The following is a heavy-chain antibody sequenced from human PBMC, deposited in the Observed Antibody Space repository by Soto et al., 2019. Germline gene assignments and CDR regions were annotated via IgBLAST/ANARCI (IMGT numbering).Heavy chain of an antibody. D-gene: IGHD3-10*01. CDR2: IKSKTDGGTT. CDR1: GFTFSNAW. Sequence: GGSLRLSCAASGFTFSNAWMNWVRQAPGKGLEWVGRIKSKTDGGTTDYAAPVKGRFTISRDDSKTTLYLQMNSLKTEDTAVYYCTTDSRRGMVRGVIIGKVYYYGMDVWGQGTTVTVSS. CDR3: TTDSRRGMVRGVIIGKVYYYGMDV. J-gene: IGHJ6*02. V-gene: IGHV3-15*07.